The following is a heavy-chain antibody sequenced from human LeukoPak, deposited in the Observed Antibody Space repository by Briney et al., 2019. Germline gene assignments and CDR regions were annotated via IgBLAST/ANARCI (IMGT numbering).Heavy chain of an antibody. D-gene: IGHD2-15*01. V-gene: IGHV4-39*01. CDR1: GGSISSSSYY. Sequence: SETLSLTCTVSGGSISSSSYYWGWIRQPPGKGLEWIGSIYYSGSTYYNPSLKSRVTISVDTSKNQFSLTLSSVTAADTAVYYCARPGLECSGGSCYSGFDYWGQGTLVTVSS. CDR2: IYYSGST. CDR3: ARPGLECSGGSCYSGFDY. J-gene: IGHJ4*02.